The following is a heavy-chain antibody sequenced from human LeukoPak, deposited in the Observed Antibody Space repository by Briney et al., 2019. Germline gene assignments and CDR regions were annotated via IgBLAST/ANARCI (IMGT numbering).Heavy chain of an antibody. V-gene: IGHV1-18*01. J-gene: IGHJ3*02. CDR2: ISAYNGNT. CDR1: GYTFTSYG. D-gene: IGHD3-22*01. Sequence: ASVKVSCKASGYTFTSYGISWVRQAPGQGLEWMGWISAYNGNTNYAQKLQGRVTMTTDTSTSTAYMELGSLRSDDTAVYYCARGPVKSDDSSGYYYVGAFDIWGQGTMVTVSS. CDR3: ARGPVKSDDSSGYYYVGAFDI.